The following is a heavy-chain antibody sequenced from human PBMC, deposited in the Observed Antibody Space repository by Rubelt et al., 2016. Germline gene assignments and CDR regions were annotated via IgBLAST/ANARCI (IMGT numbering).Heavy chain of an antibody. CDR2: IKSKTDGGTT. CDR3: TTGAYCGGDCLDDAFDI. J-gene: IGHJ3*02. D-gene: IGHD2-21*02. CDR1: GFTFSNAW. V-gene: IGHV3-15*07. Sequence: GGGVVQPGGSLRLSCAASGFTFSNAWMNWVRQAPGKGLEWVGRIKSKTDGGTTDYAAPVKGRFTISRDDSKHTLYLQMNSLKTEDTAVYYCTTGAYCGGDCLDDAFDIWGQGTMVTVSS.